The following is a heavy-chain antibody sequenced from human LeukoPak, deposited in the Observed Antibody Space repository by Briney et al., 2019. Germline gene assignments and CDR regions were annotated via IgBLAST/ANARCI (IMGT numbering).Heavy chain of an antibody. D-gene: IGHD6-13*01. CDR1: GGSISSGSYY. J-gene: IGHJ4*02. CDR2: IYTSGST. Sequence: SETLSLTCTVSGGSISSGSYYWSWVRQPAGKGLEWIGRIYTSGSTNYNPSLKSRVTISVDTSKNQFSLKLSSATAADTAVYYCARDAIAAAGADYWGQGTLVTVSS. V-gene: IGHV4-61*02. CDR3: ARDAIAAAGADY.